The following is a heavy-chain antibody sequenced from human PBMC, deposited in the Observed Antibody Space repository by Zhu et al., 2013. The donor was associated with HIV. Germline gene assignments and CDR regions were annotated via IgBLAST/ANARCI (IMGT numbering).Heavy chain of an antibody. CDR1: GYIFGNYG. CDR3: ARGNRDDYNSYYYAMDV. J-gene: IGHJ6*02. V-gene: IGHV1-18*01. Sequence: QVQLVQSGGEVKKPGTSVKVSCKASGYIFGNYGVTWVRQAPGQGLEWMGGISAQKGNTKYTQKFQGRVTITTDTSTSTVYMELRSLRSDDTAIYYCARGNRDDYNSYYYAMDVWGQGTTVTVSS. D-gene: IGHD3-16*01. CDR2: ISAQKGNT.